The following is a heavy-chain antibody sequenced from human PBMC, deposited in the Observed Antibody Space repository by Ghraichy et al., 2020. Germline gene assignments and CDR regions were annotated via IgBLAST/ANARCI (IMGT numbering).Heavy chain of an antibody. D-gene: IGHD2-21*02. J-gene: IGHJ4*02. CDR1: GGSISSGGYY. Sequence: SETLSLTCTVSGGSISSGGYYWSWIRQHPGKGLEWIGYIYYSGSTYYNPSLKSRVTISVDTSKNQFSLKLSSVTAADTAVYYCATYCGGDCYRVAGGPYFDYWGQGTLVTVSS. V-gene: IGHV4-31*03. CDR3: ATYCGGDCYRVAGGPYFDY. CDR2: IYYSGST.